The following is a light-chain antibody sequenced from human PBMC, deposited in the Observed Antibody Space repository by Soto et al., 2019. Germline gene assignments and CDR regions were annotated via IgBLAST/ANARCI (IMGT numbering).Light chain of an antibody. Sequence: EIVLTQSPGTLSLSPGERATLSCRASQSVSRNSLAWYQQKPGQAPRLLIYGASSRATDIPDRFSGSGSGTHFTLIVSRLEPEDFAVYFCQQYGTSPPTFGPGTKVDIK. CDR2: GAS. CDR1: QSVSRNS. V-gene: IGKV3-20*01. CDR3: QQYGTSPPT. J-gene: IGKJ3*01.